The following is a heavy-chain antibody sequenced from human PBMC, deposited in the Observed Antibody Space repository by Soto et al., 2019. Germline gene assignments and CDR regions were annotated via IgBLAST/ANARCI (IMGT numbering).Heavy chain of an antibody. CDR1: GGTFSNVA. CDR2: IFPVFGTA. J-gene: IGHJ6*02. V-gene: IGHV1-69*12. Sequence: QVQLVQSGAEMKKPGSLVKVSCKASGGTFSNVAIAWVRQAPGQGLEWMGGIFPVFGTATYAQKFRGRVIIVADESTNTTYMELNSLTSEDTALYYCARAPQWSPTWYSYGVDVWGQGTSVIVSS. D-gene: IGHD2-15*01. CDR3: ARAPQWSPTWYSYGVDV.